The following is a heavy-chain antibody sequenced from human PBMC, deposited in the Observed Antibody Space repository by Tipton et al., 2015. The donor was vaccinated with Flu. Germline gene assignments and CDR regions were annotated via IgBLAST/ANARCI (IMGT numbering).Heavy chain of an antibody. V-gene: IGHV3-7*03. D-gene: IGHD4-17*01. CDR2: INPDGSDK. CDR1: GFTFSSHW. CDR3: ARALTSVSKDH. Sequence: GSLRLSCAVSGFTFSSHWMSWIRQAPGKGLEWVANINPDGSDKYYMGSVKGRFTVSRDNARNSLFLQMNGLRADDTAVYYCARALTSVSKDHWGRGTLVTVSS. J-gene: IGHJ4*02.